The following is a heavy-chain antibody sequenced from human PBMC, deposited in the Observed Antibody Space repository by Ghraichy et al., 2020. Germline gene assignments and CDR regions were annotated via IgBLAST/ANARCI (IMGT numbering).Heavy chain of an antibody. Sequence: GGSLRLSCVASGFTFSSYGMTWVRQAPGKGLEWVSSISGSGVGTYYADSVKGRFTISRDSSKNTLHLQMNSLRAEDTAVYYCAKEEREVQAPFDIWGQGTMVTVSS. D-gene: IGHD1-26*01. CDR2: ISGSGVGT. CDR1: GFTFSSYG. CDR3: AKEEREVQAPFDI. V-gene: IGHV3-23*01. J-gene: IGHJ3*02.